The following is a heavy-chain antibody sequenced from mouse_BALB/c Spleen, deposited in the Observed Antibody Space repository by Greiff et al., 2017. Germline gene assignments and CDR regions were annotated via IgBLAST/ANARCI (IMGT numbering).Heavy chain of an antibody. CDR3: AREELYAMDY. CDR1: GYSITSDYA. J-gene: IGHJ4*01. Sequence: EVMLVESGPGLVKPSQSLSLTCTVTGYSITSDYAWNWIRQFPGNKLEWMGYISYSGSTSYNPSLKSRISITRDTSKNQFFLQLNSVTTEDTATYYCAREELYAMDYWGQGTSVTVSS. CDR2: ISYSGST. V-gene: IGHV3-2*02.